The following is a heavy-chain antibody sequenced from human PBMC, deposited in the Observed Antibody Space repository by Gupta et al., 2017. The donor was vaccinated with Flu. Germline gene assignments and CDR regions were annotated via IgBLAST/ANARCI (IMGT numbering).Heavy chain of an antibody. CDR1: GFTFSDHA. J-gene: IGHJ3*01. CDR3: VKGRGRVSLNGFDV. D-gene: IGHD2-8*01. V-gene: IGHV3-64D*06. CDR2: INYNGGGI. Sequence: EDQVVESGGILVRPGESLRLSCLVSGFTFSDHAIHWVRQAAGKGLEYVSGINYNGGGIVYADSLKGRITISRDISKNTVYLQMSSLKTEDTAVYHCVKGRGRVSLNGFDVWGQGTTVTVST.